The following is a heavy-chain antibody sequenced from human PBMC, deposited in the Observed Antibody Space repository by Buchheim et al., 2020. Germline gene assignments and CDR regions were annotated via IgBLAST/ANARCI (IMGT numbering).Heavy chain of an antibody. V-gene: IGHV3-11*06. CDR3: ARTAYCGGDCRSFDY. D-gene: IGHD2-21*02. CDR1: GFTFSDYY. Sequence: QVQLVESGGGLVKPGGSLRLSCAASGFTFSDYYMSWIRQAPGKGLEWVSYISSSSSYTNYADYVQGRFTISRDNAKNALYLQMNSLRAEDTAVYYCARTAYCGGDCRSFDYWGQGTL. J-gene: IGHJ4*02. CDR2: ISSSSSYT.